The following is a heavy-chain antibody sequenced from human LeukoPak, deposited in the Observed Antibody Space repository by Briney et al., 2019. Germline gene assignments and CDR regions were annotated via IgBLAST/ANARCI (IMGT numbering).Heavy chain of an antibody. D-gene: IGHD3-3*01. J-gene: IGHJ4*02. CDR1: GFTFGDYA. V-gene: IGHV3-49*04. CDR2: FRSKAYGGTT. CDR3: TRDMVGYDFWSGYSDY. Sequence: PGGSLRLSCTTSGFTFGDYAVSWVRQAPGKGLEWVGFFRSKAYGGTTDYAASVKGRFTVSRDDSKGVAYLQMNSLKTEDTAVYYCTRDMVGYDFWSGYSDYWGQGTLVTVSS.